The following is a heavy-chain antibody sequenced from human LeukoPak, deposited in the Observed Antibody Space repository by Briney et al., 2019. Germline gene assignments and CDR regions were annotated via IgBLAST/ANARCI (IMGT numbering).Heavy chain of an antibody. Sequence: ASVKVSCKASGYTFTNYAMNWVRQAPGQGLEWMGWINTDTGNPTYAQGFTGRLVFSLDTSASTAYLQNSSLKAEDTAIYYCARTLFGDQYQLLHNWFDPWGQGTLVTVSS. CDR3: ARTLFGDQYQLLHNWFDP. CDR1: GYTFTNYA. CDR2: INTDTGNP. V-gene: IGHV7-4-1*02. D-gene: IGHD2-2*01. J-gene: IGHJ5*02.